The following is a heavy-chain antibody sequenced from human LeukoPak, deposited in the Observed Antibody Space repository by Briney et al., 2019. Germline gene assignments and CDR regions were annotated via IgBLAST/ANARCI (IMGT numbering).Heavy chain of an antibody. V-gene: IGHV4-38-2*01. D-gene: IGHD2-2*01. Sequence: PSETLSLTCAVSGYSISSGYYWGWIRQPPGKGLAWIGSIYHSGSTYYNPSLKSRVTISVDTSKNQFSLKLSSVTAADTAVYYCARRHCSSTSCYDYWGQGTLVTVSS. CDR1: GYSISSGYY. CDR3: ARRHCSSTSCYDY. CDR2: IYHSGST. J-gene: IGHJ4*02.